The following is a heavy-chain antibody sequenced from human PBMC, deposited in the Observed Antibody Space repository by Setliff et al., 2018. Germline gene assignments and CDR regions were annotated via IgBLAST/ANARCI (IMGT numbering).Heavy chain of an antibody. V-gene: IGHV4-61*08. J-gene: IGHJ4*02. Sequence: PSETLSLTCTVSGGSLSGASIVTWIRQPPGKGLEFIGYVFYSGATKYDPSLKSRVTMSVGTSKNQFSLKLRSVTAADTAMYYCAKGGTYRYFDYWGQGTLVTVSS. CDR2: VFYSGAT. CDR3: AKGGTYRYFDY. CDR1: GGSLSGAS.